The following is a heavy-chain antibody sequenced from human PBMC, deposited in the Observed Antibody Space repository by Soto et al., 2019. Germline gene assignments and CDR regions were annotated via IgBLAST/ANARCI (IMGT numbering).Heavy chain of an antibody. V-gene: IGHV4-59*01. CDR1: GGSISSYY. D-gene: IGHD6-19*01. Sequence: PSGTLSLTCTVSGGSISSYYWSWIRQPPGKGLEWIGYIYYSGSTNYNPSLKSRVTISVDTSKNQFSLKLSSVTAADTAVYYCGRVSVVAGNRGVDYWGQGTLDTVSS. J-gene: IGHJ4*02. CDR3: GRVSVVAGNRGVDY. CDR2: IYYSGST.